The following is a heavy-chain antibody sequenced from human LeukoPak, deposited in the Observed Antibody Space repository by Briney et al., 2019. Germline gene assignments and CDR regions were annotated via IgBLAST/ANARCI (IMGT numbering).Heavy chain of an antibody. CDR1: GFTFSNYA. CDR3: ARMGARYGDYGGYYYYYGMDV. V-gene: IGHV3-23*01. D-gene: IGHD4-17*01. J-gene: IGHJ6*02. CDR2: ISGSGAST. Sequence: GGSLRLSCAASGFTFSNYAMSWVRQAPGKGLEWVSAISGSGASTYYADSVKGRFTISRDNSKNTLYLQMNSLRAEDTAVYYCARMGARYGDYGGYYYYYGMDVWGQGTTVTVSS.